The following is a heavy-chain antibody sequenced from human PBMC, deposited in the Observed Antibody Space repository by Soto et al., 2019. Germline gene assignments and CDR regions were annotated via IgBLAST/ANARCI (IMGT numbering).Heavy chain of an antibody. CDR2: ISGSGGST. V-gene: IGHV3-23*01. Sequence: GGSLRLSCAASGFTFSSYAMSWVRQAPGKGLEWVSAISGSGGSTYYADSVKGRFTISRDNSKNTLYLQMKSLRAEDTAGYYCAKGGSGWPHYYYYYGMDVWGQGTTVTVSS. D-gene: IGHD6-19*01. J-gene: IGHJ6*02. CDR1: GFTFSSYA. CDR3: AKGGSGWPHYYYYYGMDV.